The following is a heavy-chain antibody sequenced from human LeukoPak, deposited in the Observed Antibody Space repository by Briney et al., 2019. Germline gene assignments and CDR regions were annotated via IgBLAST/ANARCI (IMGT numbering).Heavy chain of an antibody. D-gene: IGHD6-13*01. CDR1: GCSISSSSYY. J-gene: IGHJ5*02. CDR3: ARDREGTAAGTTRWFDP. CDR2: IYYSGIT. Sequence: SETLSLTCTVSGCSISSSSYYWGWIPHPPGKGLEWIGSIYYSGITYYNPSLKSRVTISVDTSKNQFSLKLSSVTAADRAVYYCARDREGTAAGTTRWFDPWRQGTLVSVSS. V-gene: IGHV4-39*07.